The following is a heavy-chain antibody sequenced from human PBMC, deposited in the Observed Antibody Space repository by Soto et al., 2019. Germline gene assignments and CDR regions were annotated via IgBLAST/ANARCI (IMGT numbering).Heavy chain of an antibody. D-gene: IGHD3-10*01. CDR3: AKDWIGELLFAGYFDY. Sequence: EVQLVESGGGLVQPGRSLRLSCAASGFTFDDYAMHWVRQAPGKGLEWVSGISWNSGSIGYADSVKGRFTISRDNAKNSLYLQMNSLRAEDTALYYCAKDWIGELLFAGYFDYWGQGTLVTVSS. CDR2: ISWNSGSI. J-gene: IGHJ4*02. V-gene: IGHV3-9*01. CDR1: GFTFDDYA.